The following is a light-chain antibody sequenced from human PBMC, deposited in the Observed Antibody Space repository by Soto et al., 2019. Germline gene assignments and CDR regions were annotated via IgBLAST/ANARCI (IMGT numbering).Light chain of an antibody. V-gene: IGKV3-20*01. CDR2: GAS. CDR3: QQYGSSPRT. Sequence: EIVLTQSPGTLSLSPGERATLSCRASQSVSSNFLAWYQQKPGQAPRLLISGASNRATGIPDRFSGSGSGTDLTLTISRLEPEDFAVYYCQQYGSSPRTFGQGTKVEI. CDR1: QSVSSNF. J-gene: IGKJ1*01.